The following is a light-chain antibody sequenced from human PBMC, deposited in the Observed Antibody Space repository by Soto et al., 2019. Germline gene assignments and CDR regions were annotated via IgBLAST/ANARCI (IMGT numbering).Light chain of an antibody. Sequence: DIQMTQSPSSLSASVGDRVTILCRASQSVSTRLAWYQQKPGKAPKVLIYTASTLESGVPSRFSGSGSGTEFTLTINSLQPDDFATYYCQQYHIYSGTSGQGTKVDIK. J-gene: IGKJ1*01. V-gene: IGKV1-5*03. CDR2: TAS. CDR3: QQYHIYSGT. CDR1: QSVSTR.